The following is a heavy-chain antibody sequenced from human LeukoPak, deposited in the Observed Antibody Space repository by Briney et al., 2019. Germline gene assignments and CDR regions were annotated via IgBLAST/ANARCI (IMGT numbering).Heavy chain of an antibody. Sequence: ASVKVSCKASGYTFTGYYMHWVRQAPGQGLEWMGWINPNSGGTNYAQKFQGRVTMTRDTSISTAYMELSRLRSDDTAVYYCARDLGFNVIRHVLLWFGDRIRGLDYWGQGTLVTVSS. CDR1: GYTFTGYY. J-gene: IGHJ4*02. V-gene: IGHV1-2*02. CDR2: INPNSGGT. D-gene: IGHD3-10*01. CDR3: ARDLGFNVIRHVLLWFGDRIRGLDY.